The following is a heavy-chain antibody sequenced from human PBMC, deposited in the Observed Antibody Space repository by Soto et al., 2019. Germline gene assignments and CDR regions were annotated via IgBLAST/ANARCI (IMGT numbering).Heavy chain of an antibody. CDR3: ARSGAVADYYYYYGMDV. CDR1: GFSLSTSGMC. CDR2: IDWDDDK. Sequence: ESGPTLVNPTQTLTLTCTFSGFSLSTSGMCVSWIRQPPGKALEWLALIDWDDDKYYSTSLKTRLTISKDTSKNQVVLTMTNMDPVDTATYYCARSGAVADYYYYYGMDVWGQGTTVTVSS. J-gene: IGHJ6*02. D-gene: IGHD6-19*01. V-gene: IGHV2-70*01.